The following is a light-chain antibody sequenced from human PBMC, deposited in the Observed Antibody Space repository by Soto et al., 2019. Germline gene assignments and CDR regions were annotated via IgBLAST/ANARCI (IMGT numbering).Light chain of an antibody. CDR2: GAS. J-gene: IGKJ1*01. CDR3: QQYDYWPRT. Sequence: EIVMTQSPATLSVSPGERATLSCRASQSVSSNVAWYQRKPGQAPRLLIYGASTRATGIPARFSGSGSGTEFTLTISSLQSEDFAVYYCQQYDYWPRTFGQGTKVDI. CDR1: QSVSSN. V-gene: IGKV3D-15*01.